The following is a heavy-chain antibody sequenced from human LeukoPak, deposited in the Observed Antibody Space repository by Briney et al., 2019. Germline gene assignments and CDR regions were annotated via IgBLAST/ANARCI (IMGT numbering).Heavy chain of an antibody. D-gene: IGHD1-26*01. CDR3: AATEWEGDFDY. V-gene: IGHV1-2*02. Sequence: ASVKVSCKASGYTFTGYYMHWVRQAPGQGLEWMGWINPNSGGTNYAQEFQGRVTMTRDTSISTAYMELSRLRSDDTAVYYCAATEWEGDFDYWGQGTLVTVSS. J-gene: IGHJ4*02. CDR1: GYTFTGYY. CDR2: INPNSGGT.